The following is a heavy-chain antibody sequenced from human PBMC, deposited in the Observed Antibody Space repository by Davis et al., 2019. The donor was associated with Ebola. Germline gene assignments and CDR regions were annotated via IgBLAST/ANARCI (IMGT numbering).Heavy chain of an antibody. CDR1: GYTFTGYY. Sequence: AASVKVSCKASGYTFTGYYMHWVRQAPGQGLEWMGRIDPNSGGTNYAQKLQGRVTMTTDTSTSTAYMKLRSLRSDDTAVYYCARDLVVTPLRYWGQGTLVTVSS. D-gene: IGHD2-21*02. V-gene: IGHV1-2*06. CDR3: ARDLVVTPLRY. J-gene: IGHJ4*02. CDR2: IDPNSGGT.